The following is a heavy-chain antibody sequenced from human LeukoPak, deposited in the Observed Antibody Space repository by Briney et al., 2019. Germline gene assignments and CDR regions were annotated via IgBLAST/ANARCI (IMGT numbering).Heavy chain of an antibody. V-gene: IGHV4-34*01. CDR3: ARDNYCSSTSCPLGGYYGMDV. D-gene: IGHD2-2*01. J-gene: IGHJ6*02. CDR2: INHSGST. Sequence: KASETLSLTCAVYGGSFSGYYWSWIRQPPGKGLEWIGEINHSGSTNYNPSLKSRVTISVDTSKNQFSLKLSSVTAADTAVYYCARDNYCSSTSCPLGGYYGMDVWGQGTTVTVSS. CDR1: GGSFSGYY.